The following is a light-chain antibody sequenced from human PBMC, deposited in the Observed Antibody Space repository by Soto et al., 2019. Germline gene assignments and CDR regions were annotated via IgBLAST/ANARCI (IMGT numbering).Light chain of an antibody. Sequence: QSALTQPASVSGSPGQSITISCTGTSNDVGSYNLVSWYQQHPGKAPKLMIYEVTKRPSGISNRFSGSKSGSTASLTVSGLQAEDEADYYCCSYAGSSTWVFGGGTQLTAL. J-gene: IGLJ7*02. V-gene: IGLV2-23*02. CDR1: SNDVGSYNL. CDR3: CSYAGSSTWV. CDR2: EVT.